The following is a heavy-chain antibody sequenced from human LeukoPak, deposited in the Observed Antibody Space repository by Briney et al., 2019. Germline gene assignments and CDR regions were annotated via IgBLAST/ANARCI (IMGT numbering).Heavy chain of an antibody. J-gene: IGHJ4*02. CDR3: ARDGGVVVVPAATAHHLDY. V-gene: IGHV3-30*01. Sequence: GGSLRLSRAASGFTFSSHAMHWVRQAPGKGLEWVAVISYDGSNKYYADSVKGRFTISRDNSKNTLYLQMNSLRAEDTAVYYCARDGGVVVVPAATAHHLDYWGQGTLVTVSS. D-gene: IGHD2-2*01. CDR1: GFTFSSHA. CDR2: ISYDGSNK.